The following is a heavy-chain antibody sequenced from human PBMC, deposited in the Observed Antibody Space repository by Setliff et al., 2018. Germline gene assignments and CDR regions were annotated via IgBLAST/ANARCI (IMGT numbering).Heavy chain of an antibody. J-gene: IGHJ5*01. D-gene: IGHD2-8*01. Sequence: ASVKVSCKTSTYALTDSVVSWVRQAPGHGLEWVGRISGYSGKTYYEQRLQDRVTLTTDTSTNTFYLELRSLRPGDTAVYYCARLVRFCTRTACQRVAGAESWGQGTQVTVSS. CDR1: TYALTDSV. CDR3: ARLVRFCTRTACQRVAGAES. CDR2: ISGYSGKT. V-gene: IGHV1-18*01.